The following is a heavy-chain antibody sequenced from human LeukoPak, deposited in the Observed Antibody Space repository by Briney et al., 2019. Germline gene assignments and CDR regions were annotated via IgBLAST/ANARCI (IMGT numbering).Heavy chain of an antibody. D-gene: IGHD3-22*01. CDR1: GFTFTTYN. CDR2: ISGSGDTI. CDR3: AREGSSGYYLDY. Sequence: PGGSLRLSCAASGFTFTTYNMNWVRQAPGKGLEWVSYISGSGDTIYYANSVKGRFTTSRDNAKYSVYLQMNNLRAEDTAVYYCAREGSSGYYLDYWGQGTLVTVSS. V-gene: IGHV3-48*01. J-gene: IGHJ4*02.